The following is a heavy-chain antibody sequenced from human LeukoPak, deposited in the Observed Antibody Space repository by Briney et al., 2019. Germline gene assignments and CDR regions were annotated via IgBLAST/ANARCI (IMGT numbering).Heavy chain of an antibody. CDR2: ISSSSSYI. J-gene: IGHJ4*02. CDR3: AKGDDYGDYGGDY. V-gene: IGHV3-21*04. Sequence: TGGSLRLSCAASGFTFSSYSMNWVRQAPGKGLEWVSSISSSSSYIYYADSVKGRFTISRDNSKNTLYLQMNSLRAEDTAVYYCAKGDDYGDYGGDYWGQGTLVTVSS. CDR1: GFTFSSYS. D-gene: IGHD4-17*01.